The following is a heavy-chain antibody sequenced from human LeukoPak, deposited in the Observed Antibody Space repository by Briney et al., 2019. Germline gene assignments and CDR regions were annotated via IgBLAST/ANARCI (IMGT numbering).Heavy chain of an antibody. Sequence: PGESLKISCKGSGYSFTSYWIGWVRQMPGKGLEWMGIIYPGDSDTRYSPSFQGQVTISADKSISTAYLQWSSLKASDTAMYYCARHVAESNYYMDVWGKGTTVTVSS. CDR1: GYSFTSYW. CDR3: ARHVAESNYYMDV. J-gene: IGHJ6*03. CDR2: IYPGDSDT. D-gene: IGHD2-15*01. V-gene: IGHV5-51*01.